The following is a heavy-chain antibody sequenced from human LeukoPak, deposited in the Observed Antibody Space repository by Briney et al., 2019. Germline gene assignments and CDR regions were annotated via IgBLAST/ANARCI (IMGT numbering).Heavy chain of an antibody. D-gene: IGHD3-22*01. CDR3: AVRAGGYYWFDP. J-gene: IGHJ5*02. Sequence: SETLSLTCAVYGGSFSGYYWSWIRQPPGKGLEWIGEINHSGSTNYNPSLKSRVTISVDTSKNQFSLKLSSVTAADTAVYYCAVRAGGYYWFDPWGQGTLVTVSS. CDR1: GGSFSGYY. CDR2: INHSGST. V-gene: IGHV4-34*01.